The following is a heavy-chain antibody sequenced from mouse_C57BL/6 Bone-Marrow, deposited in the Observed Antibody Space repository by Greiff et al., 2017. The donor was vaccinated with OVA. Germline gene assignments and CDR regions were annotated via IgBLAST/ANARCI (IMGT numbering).Heavy chain of an antibody. CDR1: GYAFSSYW. CDR3: ARSVTTVVATWDFDY. D-gene: IGHD1-1*01. V-gene: IGHV1-80*01. CDR2: IYPGDGDT. J-gene: IGHJ2*01. Sequence: VQLQQSGAELVKPGASVKISCKASGYAFSSYWMNWVKQRPGKGLEWIGQIYPGDGDTNYNGKFKGKATLTADKSSSTAYMQLSSLTSEDSAVYFCARSVTTVVATWDFDYWGQGTTLTVSS.